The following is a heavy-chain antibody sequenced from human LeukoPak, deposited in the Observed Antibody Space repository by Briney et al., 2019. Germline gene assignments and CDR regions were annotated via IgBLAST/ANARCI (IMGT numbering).Heavy chain of an antibody. V-gene: IGHV3-9*01. CDR2: ISWNSGSL. J-gene: IGHJ6*02. CDR3: ARDLEPTRMDV. Sequence: PGGSLRLSCAVSGFKYDDHAMHWVRQAPGKALEWISGISWNSGSLGYADTVKGRFTISRDNAKNSLYLQMNSLRAEDTAVYYCARDLEPTRMDVWGQGTTVTVSS. CDR1: GFKYDDHA.